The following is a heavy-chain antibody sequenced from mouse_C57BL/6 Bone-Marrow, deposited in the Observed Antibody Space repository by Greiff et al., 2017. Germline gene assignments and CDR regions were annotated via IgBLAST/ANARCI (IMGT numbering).Heavy chain of an antibody. V-gene: IGHV1-72*01. CDR1: GYTFTSYW. CDR2: IDPNSGGT. CDR3: ARSPAYYSNHWYFDV. J-gene: IGHJ1*03. Sequence: VQLQQPGAELVKPGASVKLSCKASGYTFTSYWMHWVKQRPGRGLEWIGRIDPNSGGTKYNEKFKSKATLTVDKPSSTAYMQLGSLRSEDSAVYDCARSPAYYSNHWYFDVWGTGTTVTVSS. D-gene: IGHD2-5*01.